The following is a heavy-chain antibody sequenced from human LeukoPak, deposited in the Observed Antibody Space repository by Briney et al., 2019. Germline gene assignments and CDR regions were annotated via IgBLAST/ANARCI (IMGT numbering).Heavy chain of an antibody. CDR3: ASSNIAVAVPTYIDY. J-gene: IGHJ4*02. CDR2: IILIFGTA. D-gene: IGHD6-19*01. V-gene: IGHV1-69*06. CDR1: GGTFSSYG. Sequence: ASVKVSCKASGGTFSSYGISWVRQAPGQGLEWMGGIILIFGTAYYAQNFHDRVTITADKSTSTAYMELSSLRSEDTAVYYCASSNIAVAVPTYIDYWGQGTLVTLSS.